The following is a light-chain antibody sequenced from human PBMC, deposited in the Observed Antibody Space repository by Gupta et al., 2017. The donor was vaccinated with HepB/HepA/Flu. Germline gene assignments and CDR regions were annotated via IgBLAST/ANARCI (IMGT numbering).Light chain of an antibody. J-gene: IGLJ3*02. CDR1: SGNSSYI. CDR3: ETGDSKV. CDR2: LEGSRRY. Sequence: QPVLTQSSSAFASLGSSVKLTCTLSSGNSSYIIAWHQQQPGKAPRYLMKLEGSRRYNKESGVPDRFSGSISGADRYLTIANLKSEDEADYYCETGDSKVFGGGTKLTVL. V-gene: IGLV4-60*03.